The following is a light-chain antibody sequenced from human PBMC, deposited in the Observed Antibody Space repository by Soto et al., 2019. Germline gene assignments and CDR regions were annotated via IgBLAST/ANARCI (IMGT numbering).Light chain of an antibody. CDR2: AAS. V-gene: IGKV1-27*01. CDR1: LPIRNY. CDR3: RKHNRAPLT. Sequence: DSQMTQSPSSLSASVGARVTITCRASLPIRNYLASYQQKPGKIPNLLIYAASTLQAGVPSRFSGGGSGTDFTLTIIILRPEDVAAYYCRKHNRAPLTFGGGTKVEIK. J-gene: IGKJ4*01.